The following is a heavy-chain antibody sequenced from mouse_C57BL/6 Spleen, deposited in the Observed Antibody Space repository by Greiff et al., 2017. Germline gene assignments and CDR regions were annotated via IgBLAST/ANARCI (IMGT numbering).Heavy chain of an antibody. J-gene: IGHJ2*01. D-gene: IGHD2-3*01. Sequence: QPQPVDAGFVETGALGEIFRQGFWYTLPDPTYSRMEERAEKGLEWIGYIYPRDGSTKYNEKFKGKATLTADKSSSTAYMQLNSLTSEDSAVYFCARSNEDGYYVSYYFDYWGQGTTLTVSS. CDR1: WYTLPDPT. CDR2: IYPRDGST. CDR3: ARSNEDGYYVSYYFDY. V-gene: IGHV1-78*01.